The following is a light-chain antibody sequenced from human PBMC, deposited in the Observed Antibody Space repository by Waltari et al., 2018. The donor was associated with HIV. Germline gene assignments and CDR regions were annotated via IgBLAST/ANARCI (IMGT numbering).Light chain of an antibody. CDR2: SAS. Sequence: DIQMTQSPSSLSASVGDRVTITCRASQTITNYLSWYQQKPGNAPKLLIYSASSLQSGVAPRFGGSGSGTDFTLNINNLQPEDSATYYCQQTYSTPYTFGQGTKLEIK. CDR1: QTITNY. CDR3: QQTYSTPYT. V-gene: IGKV1-39*01. J-gene: IGKJ2*01.